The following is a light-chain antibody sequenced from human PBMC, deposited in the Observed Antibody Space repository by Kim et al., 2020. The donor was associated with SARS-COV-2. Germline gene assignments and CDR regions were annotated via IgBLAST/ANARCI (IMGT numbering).Light chain of an antibody. J-gene: IGKJ2*01. Sequence: LSPAERATPSCRASQSVSSSYLAWYQQKPGQAPRLLIYGASSRATCIPDRFSGSGSGTDFTLTISRLEPEDFAVYYCHQYGSTPQTFGQGTKLEI. CDR1: QSVSSSY. CDR3: HQYGSTPQT. V-gene: IGKV3-20*01. CDR2: GAS.